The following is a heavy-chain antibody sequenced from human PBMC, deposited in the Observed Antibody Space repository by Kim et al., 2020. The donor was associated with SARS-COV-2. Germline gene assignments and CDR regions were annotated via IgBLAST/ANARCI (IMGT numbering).Heavy chain of an antibody. V-gene: IGHV3-48*03. Sequence: DSVKGRFTISSDNAKNSLYLQMNSRRAEHTAVYYCARDVRAATLKSGFDYWGQGTLVTVSS. J-gene: IGHJ4*02. CDR3: ARDVRAATLKSGFDY. D-gene: IGHD2-15*01.